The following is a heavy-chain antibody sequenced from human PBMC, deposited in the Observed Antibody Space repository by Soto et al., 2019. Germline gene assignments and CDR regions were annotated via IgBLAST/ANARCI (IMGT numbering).Heavy chain of an antibody. Sequence: EVQLLESGGGLVKPGGSLRLSCAASGFTFTNYAMTWVRQAPGKGLEWVSSISGGDGDTSYADSVKGRFTISRDNSENTMFLQMNSLRPDDTAVYYCAKDRFTSTVRKYWCVDLWGRGTLVTVSS. CDR3: AKDRFTSTVRKYWCVDL. CDR1: GFTFTNYA. CDR2: ISGGDGDT. V-gene: IGHV3-23*01. D-gene: IGHD3-10*01. J-gene: IGHJ2*01.